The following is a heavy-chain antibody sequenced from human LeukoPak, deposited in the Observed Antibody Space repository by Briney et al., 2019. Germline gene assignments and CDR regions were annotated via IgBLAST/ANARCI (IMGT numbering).Heavy chain of an antibody. Sequence: KPSETLSLTCTVSGGSISSYYWSRIRQPPGKGLEWIGYILYSGTTNSNPSLKSRVNISLDTSNNQISLKLTSVTAADTAVYFCARMGGYSGYATHWGQGILVTVSS. CDR3: ARMGGYSGYATH. CDR1: GGSISSYY. CDR2: ILYSGTT. V-gene: IGHV4-59*08. J-gene: IGHJ4*02. D-gene: IGHD5-12*01.